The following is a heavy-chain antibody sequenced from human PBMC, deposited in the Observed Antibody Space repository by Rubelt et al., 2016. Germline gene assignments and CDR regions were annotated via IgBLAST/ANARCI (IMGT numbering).Heavy chain of an antibody. D-gene: IGHD7-27*01. Sequence: QVQLQQWGAGLLKPSETLSLTCAVYGGSFRGYYWTWIRQPPGKGLEWIGEINHSGSTNYNPSLKSRVTISVDTSKNQFSLKLSSMTAADTAVYYCARAPTGGWYFDLWGRGTLVTVSS. CDR3: ARAPTGGWYFDL. J-gene: IGHJ2*01. CDR2: INHSGST. V-gene: IGHV4-34*01. CDR1: GGSFRGYY.